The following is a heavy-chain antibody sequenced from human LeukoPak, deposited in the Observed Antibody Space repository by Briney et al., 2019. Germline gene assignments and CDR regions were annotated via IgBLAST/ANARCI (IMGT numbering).Heavy chain of an antibody. Sequence: GGPLRLSCAASGFTFSSYTMNWVRQAPGKGLEGVSSISSSSSYKYYAASVKGRFTISRDNSKNTLYLQMNSLRAEDTAVYYCAKELYVSRPLEPLTVWGKGTTVTVSS. CDR1: GFTFSSYT. J-gene: IGHJ6*04. CDR3: AKELYVSRPLEPLTV. V-gene: IGHV3-21*01. CDR2: ISSSSSYK. D-gene: IGHD1-1*01.